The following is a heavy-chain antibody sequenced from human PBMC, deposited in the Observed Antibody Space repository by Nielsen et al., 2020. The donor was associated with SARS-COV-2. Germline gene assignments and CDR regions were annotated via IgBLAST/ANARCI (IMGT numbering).Heavy chain of an antibody. CDR3: AKQGSHSVVGWQNWSDS. CDR2: ISGNGDRT. V-gene: IGHV3-23*01. CDR1: GFTFSRYG. J-gene: IGHJ5*01. D-gene: IGHD1-26*01. Sequence: GESLKISCAASGFTFSRYGMSWVRQAPGKGLEWVSAISGNGDRTYYADSVKGRFTISRDNSKNTLYLQMNSLRAEDTAVYYCAKQGSHSVVGWQNWSDSWGQGTLVTVSP.